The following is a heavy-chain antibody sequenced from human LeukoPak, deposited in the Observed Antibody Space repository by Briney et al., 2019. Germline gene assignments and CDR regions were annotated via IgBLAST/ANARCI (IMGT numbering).Heavy chain of an antibody. CDR3: AGEVDTAVY. D-gene: IGHD5-18*01. CDR2: INHSGST. V-gene: IGHV4-34*01. Sequence: TSETLSLTCAVYGGSFSGYYWSWIRQPPGKGLEWIGEINHSGSTNYNPSLKSRVTISVDTSKNQFSLKLSSVTAADTAVYYCAGEVDTAVYWGQGTLVTVSS. J-gene: IGHJ4*02. CDR1: GGSFSGYY.